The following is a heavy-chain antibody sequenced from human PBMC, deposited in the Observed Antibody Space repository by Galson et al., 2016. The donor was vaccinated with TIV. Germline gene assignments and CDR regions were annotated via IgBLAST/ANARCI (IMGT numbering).Heavy chain of an antibody. CDR1: GYTFTRYG. V-gene: IGHV1-18*01. CDR3: ARLGEVTDFRYQYNGMDV. J-gene: IGHJ6*02. Sequence: SGYTFTRYGISWVRQAPGQGLEWMGWISPYNGNTKSAQKIQARVTMTTDTSTSTAYMELRSLKSDETAVYYCARLGEVTDFRYQYNGMDVWGQGTTVTVSS. CDR2: ISPYNGNT. D-gene: IGHD2-21*02.